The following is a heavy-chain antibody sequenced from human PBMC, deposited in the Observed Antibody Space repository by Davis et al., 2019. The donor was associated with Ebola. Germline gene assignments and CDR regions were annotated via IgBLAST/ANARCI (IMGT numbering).Heavy chain of an antibody. CDR3: AKDRSDYGDYYYYGMDV. D-gene: IGHD4-17*01. V-gene: IGHV3-23*01. CDR1: GFTFSSYA. Sequence: GESLKISCAASGFTFSSYAMSWVRQAPGKGLEWVSAISGSGGSTYYADSVKGRFTISRDNSKNSLYLQMNSLRTEDTALYYCAKDRSDYGDYYYYGMDVWGQGTTVTVSS. J-gene: IGHJ6*02. CDR2: ISGSGGST.